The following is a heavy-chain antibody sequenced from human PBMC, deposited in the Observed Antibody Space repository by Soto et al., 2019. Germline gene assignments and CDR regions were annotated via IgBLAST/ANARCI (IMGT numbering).Heavy chain of an antibody. J-gene: IGHJ5*02. V-gene: IGHV3-21*01. CDR1: GFTFSSYS. CDR3: ARDKGPARYSSGGRPNWFDP. Sequence: EVQLVESGGGLVKPGGSLRLSCAASGFTFSSYSMNWVRQAPGKGLEWVSSISSSSSYIYYADSVKGRFTISRDNAKNSLYLQMNSLRAEDTAVYYCARDKGPARYSSGGRPNWFDPWGQGTLVTVSS. D-gene: IGHD6-19*01. CDR2: ISSSSSYI.